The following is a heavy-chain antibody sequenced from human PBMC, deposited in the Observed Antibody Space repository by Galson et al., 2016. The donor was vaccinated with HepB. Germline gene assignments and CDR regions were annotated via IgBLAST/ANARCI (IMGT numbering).Heavy chain of an antibody. CDR2: ISASGGSK. V-gene: IGHV3-23*01. J-gene: IGHJ4*02. D-gene: IGHD6-19*01. Sequence: SLRLSCAGSGLSLSPYAMSWGRQAPGKGLEWVSGISASGGSKTYADSVRGRFIISRDNSNNKLFLQMNSLTTEDTAVYYCTFESTQSSMAGNYWGQGTLVTVSS. CDR1: GLSLSPYA. CDR3: TFESTQSSMAGNY.